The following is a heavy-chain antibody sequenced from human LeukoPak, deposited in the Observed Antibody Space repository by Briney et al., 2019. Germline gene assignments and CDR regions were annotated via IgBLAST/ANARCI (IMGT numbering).Heavy chain of an antibody. V-gene: IGHV3-23*01. J-gene: IGHJ3*02. CDR3: AKDAHYSSGWYLSHDAFDI. CDR1: VFTLCRYA. Sequence: PGGSLRLSRAASVFTLCRYAMTSVRQAPGREVEGVSALSGSGGSTYYADSVRGRFTISRHNSKHTLYLQMNSLRAEDTAVYYCAKDAHYSSGWYLSHDAFDIGGEGTMVTVPS. D-gene: IGHD6-19*01. CDR2: LSGSGGST.